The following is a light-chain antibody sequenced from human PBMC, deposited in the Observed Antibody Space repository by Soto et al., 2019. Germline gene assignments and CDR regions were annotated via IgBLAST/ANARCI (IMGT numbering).Light chain of an antibody. CDR1: SSDVGGYNY. CDR3: SSYTSSSTPYV. CDR2: DVT. Sequence: SVLTQPASVSGSPGQSITISCTGTSSDVGGYNYVSWYQQHPVKAPKLMIYDVTNRPSGVSDRFSGSKSGNTASLTISGLQAEDEADCYCSSYTSSSTPYVFGTGTKVTVL. J-gene: IGLJ1*01. V-gene: IGLV2-14*01.